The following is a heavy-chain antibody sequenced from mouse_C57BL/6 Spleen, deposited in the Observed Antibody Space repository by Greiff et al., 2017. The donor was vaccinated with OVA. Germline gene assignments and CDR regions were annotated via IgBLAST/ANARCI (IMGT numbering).Heavy chain of an antibody. CDR1: GYTFTSYW. D-gene: IGHD2-1*01. Sequence: QVHVKQPGAELVKPGASVKLSCKASGYTFTSYWMQWVKQRPGQGLEWIGEIDPSDSYTNYNQKFKGKATLTVDTSSSTAYMQLSSLTSEDSAVYYCARPYGNYGYFDVWGTGTTVTVSS. CDR3: ARPYGNYGYFDV. V-gene: IGHV1-50*01. J-gene: IGHJ1*03. CDR2: IDPSDSYT.